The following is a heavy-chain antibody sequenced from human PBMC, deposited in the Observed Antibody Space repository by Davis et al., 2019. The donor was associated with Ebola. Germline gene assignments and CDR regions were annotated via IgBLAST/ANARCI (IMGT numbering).Heavy chain of an antibody. CDR1: GFTFSSYA. V-gene: IGHV3-64*01. CDR2: ISSNGGST. D-gene: IGHD6-19*01. CDR3: AGASGWRWYFDL. J-gene: IGHJ2*01. Sequence: PGGSLRLSCAASGFTFSSYAMHWVRQAPGKGLEYVSAISSNGGSTYYANSVKGRFTISRDNSKNTLYLQMGSLRAEDMAVYYCAGASGWRWYFDLWGRGTLVTVSS.